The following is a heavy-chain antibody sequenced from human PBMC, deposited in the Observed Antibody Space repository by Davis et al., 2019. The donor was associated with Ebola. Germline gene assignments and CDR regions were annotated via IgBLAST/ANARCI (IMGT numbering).Heavy chain of an antibody. CDR3: ARGVRWELLSWFDP. D-gene: IGHD1-26*01. CDR2: ISGSGTYI. J-gene: IGHJ5*02. CDR1: GFTFSDYN. Sequence: GESLKISCAASGFTFSDYNMNWVRQAPGKGLEWVSSISGSGTYIHYSDSVKGRFTVSRDNAKNSLYLQMNSLRAEDTAVYYCARGVRWELLSWFDPWGQGTLVTVSS. V-gene: IGHV3-21*01.